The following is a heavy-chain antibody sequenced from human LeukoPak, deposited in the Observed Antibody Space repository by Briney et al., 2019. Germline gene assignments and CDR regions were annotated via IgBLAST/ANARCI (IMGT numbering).Heavy chain of an antibody. CDR1: GFTVSSNY. V-gene: IGHV3-21*01. D-gene: IGHD2-2*01. CDR3: ARDEPIVVVPAAIGGLVDY. J-gene: IGHJ4*02. CDR2: ISISSGYI. Sequence: GGSLRLSCAASGFTVSSNYMSWVRQAPGKGLEWVASISISSGYIYYADSVEGRFTISRDNARNSLYLQMNSLRAEDTAVYYCARDEPIVVVPAAIGGLVDYWGQGTLVTVSS.